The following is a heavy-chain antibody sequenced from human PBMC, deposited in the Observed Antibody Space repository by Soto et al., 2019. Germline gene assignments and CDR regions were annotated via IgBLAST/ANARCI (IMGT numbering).Heavy chain of an antibody. Sequence: QVQLVQSGAEVKKPGSSVKVSCKASGGPFSSYDINWVRQAPGQGLEWMGGIIPIFGTAKYAQKFQGRVTISADESTRTAYMELSSLTSEDTAVYYCARSLSAASAARFDPWGQGTLVTVSS. CDR3: ARSLSAASAARFDP. CDR1: GGPFSSYD. V-gene: IGHV1-69*01. CDR2: IIPIFGTA. D-gene: IGHD6-13*01. J-gene: IGHJ5*02.